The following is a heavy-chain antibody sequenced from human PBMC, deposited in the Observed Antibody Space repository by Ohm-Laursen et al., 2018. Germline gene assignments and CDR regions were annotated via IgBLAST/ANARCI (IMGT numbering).Heavy chain of an antibody. CDR3: AGNYDFWSGYYTVGDYYYYGMDV. V-gene: IGHV3-21*01. J-gene: IGHJ6*02. D-gene: IGHD3-3*01. CDR1: GFTFSSYS. CDR2: ISSSSSYI. Sequence: SLRLSCAASGFTFSSYSMNWVRQAPGKGLEWVLSISSSSSYIYYADSVKGRFTISRDNAKNSLYLQMNSLRAEDTAVYYCAGNYDFWSGYYTVGDYYYYGMDVWGQGTTVTVSS.